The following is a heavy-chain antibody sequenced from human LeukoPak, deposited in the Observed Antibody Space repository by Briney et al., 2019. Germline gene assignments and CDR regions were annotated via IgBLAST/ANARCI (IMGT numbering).Heavy chain of an antibody. CDR1: GFTFSGSS. CDR3: TSATSNYSSSWYYYHGMDV. V-gene: IGHV3-73*01. CDR2: IRSEPNSYAT. J-gene: IGHJ6*02. D-gene: IGHD6-13*01. Sequence: GGSLRLSCAASGFTFSGSSMHWVRQASGKGLERVGRIRSEPNSYATAYAASVNGRFTISRDDSKNTAYLQMNSLRTEDTAVYYCTSATSNYSSSWYYYHGMDVWGQGTTVTVSS.